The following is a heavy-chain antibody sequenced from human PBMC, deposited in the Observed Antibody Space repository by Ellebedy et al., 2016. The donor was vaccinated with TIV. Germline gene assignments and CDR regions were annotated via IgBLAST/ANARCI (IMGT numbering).Heavy chain of an antibody. V-gene: IGHV3-48*04. D-gene: IGHD3-10*01. CDR3: ARDAAFGDPTPDAFDI. CDR2: ISSSSSTI. CDR1: GFTFSSYS. J-gene: IGHJ3*02. Sequence: GGSLRLSXAASGFTFSSYSMNWVRQAPGKGLEWVSYISSSSSTIYYADSVKGRFTISRDNAKNSLYLQMNSLRAEDTAVYYCARDAAFGDPTPDAFDIWGQGTMVTVSS.